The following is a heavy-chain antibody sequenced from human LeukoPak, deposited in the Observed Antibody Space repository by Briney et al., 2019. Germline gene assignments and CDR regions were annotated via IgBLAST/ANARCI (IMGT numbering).Heavy chain of an antibody. D-gene: IGHD3-22*01. CDR3: ARPGYDSSGYNY. Sequence: PSETLSFTCTVSGGSISSSSYYWGWIRQPPGKGLEWIGSIYYSGSTYYNPSLKSRVTISVDTSKNQFSLKLSSVTAADTAVYYCARPGYDSSGYNYWGQGTLVTVSS. J-gene: IGHJ4*02. CDR2: IYYSGST. CDR1: GGSISSSSYY. V-gene: IGHV4-39*01.